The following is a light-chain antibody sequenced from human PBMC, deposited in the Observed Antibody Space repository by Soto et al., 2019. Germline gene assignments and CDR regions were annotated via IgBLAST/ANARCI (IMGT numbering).Light chain of an antibody. Sequence: DIQMTQSPSSVSASVGDRVTITCRASQDISKWIAWYQQKPGRAPKLLIHTASTIQREVPSRFSVSGSGTDFTLTISSLQPEDFATYYCQEAYSFPVTFGPGTRLEIK. CDR3: QEAYSFPVT. V-gene: IGKV1D-12*01. CDR2: TAS. J-gene: IGKJ5*01. CDR1: QDISKW.